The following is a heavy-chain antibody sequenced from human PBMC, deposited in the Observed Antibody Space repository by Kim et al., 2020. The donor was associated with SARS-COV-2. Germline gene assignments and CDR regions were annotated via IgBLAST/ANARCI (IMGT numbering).Heavy chain of an antibody. CDR1: GGSFSGYY. D-gene: IGHD2-2*01. CDR3: ARFGYCSSTSCTNNYYYYGMDV. Sequence: SETLSLTCAVYGGSFSGYYWSWIRQPPGKGLEWIGEINHSGSTNYNPSLKSRVTISVDTSKNQFSLKLSSVTAADTAVYYCARFGYCSSTSCTNNYYYYGMDVWGQGTTVTVSS. J-gene: IGHJ6*02. V-gene: IGHV4-34*01. CDR2: INHSGST.